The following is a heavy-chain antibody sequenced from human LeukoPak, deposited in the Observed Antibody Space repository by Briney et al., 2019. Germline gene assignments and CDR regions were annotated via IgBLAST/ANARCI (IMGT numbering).Heavy chain of an antibody. J-gene: IGHJ4*02. D-gene: IGHD3-22*01. CDR1: GGSISSGSYY. CDR3: ARVPAYYYDSSGYYGPFDY. Sequence: SQTLSLTCTVSGGSISSGSYYWSWIRQPPGKGLEWIGEINHSGSTNYNPSLKSRVTISVDTSKNQFSLKLSSVTAADTAVYYCARVPAYYYDSSGYYGPFDYWGQGTLVTVSS. V-gene: IGHV4-39*07. CDR2: INHSGST.